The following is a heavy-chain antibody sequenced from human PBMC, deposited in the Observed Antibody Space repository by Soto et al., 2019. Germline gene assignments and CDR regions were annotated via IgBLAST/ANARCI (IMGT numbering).Heavy chain of an antibody. V-gene: IGHV2-5*01. CDR3: VHRMLGGRQIDF. CDR1: GFSLTTRGVG. CDR2: IYWNADT. D-gene: IGHD3-10*02. J-gene: IGHJ4*02. Sequence: QITLRESGPTLVRPTQTLTLTCTFSGFSLTTRGVGVGWIRQPPEKALEWLAFIYWNADTRYTSSLKSRLTITGESSENQVVLQLTDMDPVDTATYYCVHRMLGGRQIDFWGQGTLVTVSS.